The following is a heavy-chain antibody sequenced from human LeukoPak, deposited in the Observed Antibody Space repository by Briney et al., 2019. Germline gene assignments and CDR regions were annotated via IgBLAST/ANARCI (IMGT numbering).Heavy chain of an antibody. Sequence: KASETLSLTCTVSGGSISSYYWSWIRQPPGKGLEWIGEINHSGSTNYNPSLKSRVTISVDTSKNQFSLKLSSVTAADTAVYYCARVLGKGIAAAGLVYWGQGTLVTVSS. CDR1: GGSISSYY. CDR3: ARVLGKGIAAAGLVY. J-gene: IGHJ4*02. CDR2: INHSGST. D-gene: IGHD6-13*01. V-gene: IGHV4-34*01.